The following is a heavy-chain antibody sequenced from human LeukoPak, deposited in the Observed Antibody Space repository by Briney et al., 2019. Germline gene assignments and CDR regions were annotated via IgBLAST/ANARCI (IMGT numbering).Heavy chain of an antibody. CDR2: IYYSGST. D-gene: IGHD4-17*01. CDR1: GGSISSGGYY. CDR3: ARADGDYVLLYYFDY. V-gene: IGHV4-31*03. Sequence: PSETLSLTCTVSGGSISSGGYYWSWIRQHPGKGLEWIGYIYYSGSTYYNPSLKSRVTISVDTSKNQFSLKLSSVTAADTAVYYCARADGDYVLLYYFDYWGQGTLVTVSS. J-gene: IGHJ4*02.